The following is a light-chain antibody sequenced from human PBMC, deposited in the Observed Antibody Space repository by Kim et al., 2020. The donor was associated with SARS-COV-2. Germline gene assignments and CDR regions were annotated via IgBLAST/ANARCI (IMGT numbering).Light chain of an antibody. CDR3: QKYNSAPWT. J-gene: IGKJ1*01. V-gene: IGKV1-27*01. Sequence: ASVGDKGTVSCRASQRINTYFAWYQHKRGEPPKLLIFAASTLQSGVPPRFSGSGSGTDFTLTISSLQPEDVATYYCQKYNSAPWTFGQGTKVDIK. CDR2: AAS. CDR1: QRINTY.